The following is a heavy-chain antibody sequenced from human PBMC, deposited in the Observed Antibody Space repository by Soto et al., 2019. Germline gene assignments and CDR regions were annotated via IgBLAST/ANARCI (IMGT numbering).Heavy chain of an antibody. V-gene: IGHV3-48*01. Sequence: GGSLRLSCAASGFTFSSYSMNWVRQAPGKGLEWVSYISSSSSTIYYADSVKGRFTISRDNAKNSLYLQMNSLRAEDTAVYYCATLAVAGIDYWGQGTLVTVSS. J-gene: IGHJ4*02. CDR3: ATLAVAGIDY. D-gene: IGHD6-19*01. CDR1: GFTFSSYS. CDR2: ISSSSSTI.